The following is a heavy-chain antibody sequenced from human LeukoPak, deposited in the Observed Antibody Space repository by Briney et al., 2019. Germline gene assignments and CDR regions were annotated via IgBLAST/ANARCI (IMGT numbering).Heavy chain of an antibody. CDR1: GFTFSSYA. CDR3: ARVRYGELDV. D-gene: IGHD4-17*01. Sequence: GGSLRLSCAASGFTFSSYAMSWVRQAPGKGLEWVSSMSGSGGSTYYADSVKGRFTLSRDDSRNTLYLQMNSLRAEDTAVYYCARVRYGELDVWGQGTTVTVSS. V-gene: IGHV3-23*01. CDR2: MSGSGGST. J-gene: IGHJ6*02.